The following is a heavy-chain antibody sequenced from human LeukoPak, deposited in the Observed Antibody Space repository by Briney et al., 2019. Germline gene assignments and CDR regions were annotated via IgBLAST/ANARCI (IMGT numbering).Heavy chain of an antibody. Sequence: GGSLRLSCAASGFTFSDYYMSWIRQAPGKGLEWVSGISGSGGSTYYADSVKGRFTTSRDNSKNTLYLQMNSLRAEDTAVYYCAKATYSSAYNFDYWGQGTLVTVSS. V-gene: IGHV3-23*01. CDR3: AKATYSSAYNFDY. J-gene: IGHJ4*02. CDR1: GFTFSDYY. CDR2: ISGSGGST. D-gene: IGHD6-19*01.